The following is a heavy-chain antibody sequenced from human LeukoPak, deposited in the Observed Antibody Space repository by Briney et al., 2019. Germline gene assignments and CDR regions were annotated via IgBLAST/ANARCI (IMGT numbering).Heavy chain of an antibody. Sequence: PGGSLRLSCAASGFTFSSYWMHWVRQAPGKGLVRVSRINSDGSSTSYADSVKGRFTISRDNAKNTLYLQMNSLRVEDTAVYYCVGDSLSGSYYDYWGQGTLVTVST. CDR1: GFTFSSYW. V-gene: IGHV3-74*01. CDR3: VGDSLSGSYYDY. J-gene: IGHJ4*02. CDR2: INSDGSST. D-gene: IGHD1-26*01.